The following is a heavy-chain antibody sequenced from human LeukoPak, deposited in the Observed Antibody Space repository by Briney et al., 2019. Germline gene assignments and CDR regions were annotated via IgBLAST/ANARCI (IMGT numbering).Heavy chain of an antibody. J-gene: IGHJ4*02. CDR1: GFTFSSYA. CDR3: ARDPDRSGWSTFEY. CDR2: ISGSGYST. Sequence: PGGSLRLSCAASGFTFSSYAMSWVRQAPGKGLEWVSAISGSGYSTYYADSVKGRFTISRDNSKNMLYLQMNSLRAEDTAVYYCARDPDRSGWSTFEYWGQGTLVTVSS. D-gene: IGHD6-19*01. V-gene: IGHV3-23*01.